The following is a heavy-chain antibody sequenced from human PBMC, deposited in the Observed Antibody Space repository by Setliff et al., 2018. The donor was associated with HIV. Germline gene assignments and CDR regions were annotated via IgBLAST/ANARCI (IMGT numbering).Heavy chain of an antibody. V-gene: IGHV2-70*11. J-gene: IGHJ4*02. Sequence: SGPTLVNPTQTLTLTCTFPGFSLSTSGMCVSWIRQPPGKALEWLARIDWDDDKYYSTSLKTRLTISKDTSKNQVVLKMTNMDPVDTATYYCVRMISYSPYFDYWGQGTLVTVSS. CDR1: GFSLSTSGMC. D-gene: IGHD1-26*01. CDR3: VRMISYSPYFDY. CDR2: IDWDDDK.